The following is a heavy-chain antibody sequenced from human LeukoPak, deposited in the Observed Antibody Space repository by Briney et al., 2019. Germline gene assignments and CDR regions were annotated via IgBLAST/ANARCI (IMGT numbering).Heavy chain of an antibody. V-gene: IGHV4-34*01. Sequence: PSETLSLTCAVYGGSFSGYYWSWIRQPPGKGLEWIGEINHSGSTNYNPSLKSRVTISLDTSKNQFSLKLSSVTAGDTAVYYCAGQHPRNTVDFWGQGTLVTVSS. D-gene: IGHD2/OR15-2a*01. CDR2: INHSGST. J-gene: IGHJ4*02. CDR3: AGQHPRNTVDF. CDR1: GGSFSGYY.